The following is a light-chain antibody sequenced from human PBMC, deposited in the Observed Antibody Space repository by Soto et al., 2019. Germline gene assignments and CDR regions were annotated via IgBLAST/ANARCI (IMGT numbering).Light chain of an antibody. Sequence: EIVMTQSPAILSVSPGETATLSCRASQSVSSNLAWYQQKPGQAPRLLIYGASTRATGIPARFSGSGSGTDFTLTISSLQSEDFAVYFCQQYNNWPPTFGQGTKVDIK. J-gene: IGKJ1*01. V-gene: IGKV3-15*01. CDR3: QQYNNWPPT. CDR1: QSVSSN. CDR2: GAS.